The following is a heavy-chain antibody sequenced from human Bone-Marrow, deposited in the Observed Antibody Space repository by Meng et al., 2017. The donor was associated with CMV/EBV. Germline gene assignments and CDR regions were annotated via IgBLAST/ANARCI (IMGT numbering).Heavy chain of an antibody. CDR1: GFTFSSYA. CDR2: ISYDGSNK. D-gene: IGHD1-26*01. V-gene: IGHV3-30-3*01. J-gene: IGHJ4*02. CDR3: ARDVTGSLDY. Sequence: GESLKISCAASGFTFSSYAMHWVRQAPGKGLEWVAVISYDGSNKYYADSVKGRFTISRDNSKNTLYLQMNSLRVEDTALYYCARDVTGSLDYWGQGTLVTVSS.